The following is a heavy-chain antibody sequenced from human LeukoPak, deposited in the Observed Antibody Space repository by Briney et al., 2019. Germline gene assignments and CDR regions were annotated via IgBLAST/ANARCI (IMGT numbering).Heavy chain of an antibody. J-gene: IGHJ4*02. V-gene: IGHV3-23*01. CDR2: LSSTGVTT. Sequence: GGSLRLSCTASGFTFSSYAMSWVRQATGEGLEWVSGLSSTGVTTYYADSVKGRFTISRDNSKNTLYLQMNSLRAEDTAVYYCAKGARYSYGFYFDYWGQGTLVTVSS. D-gene: IGHD5-18*01. CDR1: GFTFSSYA. CDR3: AKGARYSYGFYFDY.